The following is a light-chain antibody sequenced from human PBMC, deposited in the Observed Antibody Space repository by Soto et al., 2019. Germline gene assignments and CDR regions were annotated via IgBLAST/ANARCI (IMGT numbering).Light chain of an antibody. CDR2: DAS. Sequence: EIVLTQSPATLSLSPGERATLSCRASQSVSSYLAWYQQKPGQAPRLLIYDASNRTTGIPARFSGSGSGTDFTLTISSLEPEDVAGYYCQQRSNWPPGTFGGGTKVEIK. V-gene: IGKV3-11*01. J-gene: IGKJ4*01. CDR1: QSVSSY. CDR3: QQRSNWPPGT.